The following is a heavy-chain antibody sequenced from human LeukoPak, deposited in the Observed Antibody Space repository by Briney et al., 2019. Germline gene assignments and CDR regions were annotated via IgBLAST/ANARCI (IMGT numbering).Heavy chain of an antibody. CDR3: AGVEFGSRYYYYVDV. D-gene: IGHD1-1*01. Sequence: PGGSLRLSCAASGFSFSDYYMSWLRQAPGKGLEWVSYISSSGSTIKYADSVKGRFNISRDNANNSLYLQMNSLRAEDTAVYYCAGVEFGSRYYYYVDVWGKGTRVSVS. J-gene: IGHJ6*03. V-gene: IGHV3-11*01. CDR1: GFSFSDYY. CDR2: ISSSGSTI.